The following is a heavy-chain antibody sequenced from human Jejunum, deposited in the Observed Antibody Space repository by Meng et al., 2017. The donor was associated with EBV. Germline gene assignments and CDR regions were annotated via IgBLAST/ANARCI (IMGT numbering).Heavy chain of an antibody. V-gene: IGHV4-39*01. CDR2: YYNSGST. J-gene: IGHJ4*02. CDR1: GGSISSSSYY. Sequence: QRQLQESGPGLVKPPETLSLTCTVSGGSISSSSYYWGWIRQPPGKGLEWIGTYYNSGSTYYNPSLKSRVTISVDTSKNQFSLKLIPVTAADTAAYYCARQGPSGRTFDYWGQGTLVTVSS. D-gene: IGHD1-26*01. CDR3: ARQGPSGRTFDY.